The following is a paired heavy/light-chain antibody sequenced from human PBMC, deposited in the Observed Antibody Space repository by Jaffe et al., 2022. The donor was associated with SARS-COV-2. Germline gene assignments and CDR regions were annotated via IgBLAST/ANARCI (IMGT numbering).Heavy chain of an antibody. CDR1: GFPFTDHG. J-gene: IGHJ4*02. CDR3: AKDKYTTSSPLDS. Sequence: QVQLVESGGGVVQPGGSLRLSCAASGFPFTDHGMHWVRQCPGKGLEWVALISTDGRDKFYVDSVRGRFTVSRDNSKNTFYLQMNSLRADDTAVYYCAKDKYTTSSPLDSWGQGTLVTVSS. D-gene: IGHD1-26*01. CDR2: ISTDGRDK. V-gene: IGHV3-30*18.
Light chain of an antibody. Sequence: QSLLTQPPSVSGAPGQRVTISCTGSSSSIGAGYDVHWYQQLPGKAPKLLIFGNTNRPSGVPDRFSASKFDTSASLTITGLQAEDEADYYCQSYDKSLPFYVFGSGTKVTVL. CDR1: SSSIGAGYD. CDR2: GNT. V-gene: IGLV1-40*01. CDR3: QSYDKSLPFYV. J-gene: IGLJ1*01.